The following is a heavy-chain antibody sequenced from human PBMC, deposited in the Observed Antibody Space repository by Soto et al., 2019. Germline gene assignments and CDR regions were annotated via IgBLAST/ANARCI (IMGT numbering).Heavy chain of an antibody. CDR3: ARNVAARHPPGYYYGMDV. CDR1: GYTFTSYY. V-gene: IGHV1-46*01. D-gene: IGHD6-6*01. Sequence: GASVKVSCKASGYTFTSYYMHWVRQAPGQGLEWMGIINPSGGSTSYAQKFQGRVTMTRDTSTSTVYMELSSLRSEDTAVYYCARNVAARHPPGYYYGMDVWGQGTTVTVSS. CDR2: INPSGGST. J-gene: IGHJ6*02.